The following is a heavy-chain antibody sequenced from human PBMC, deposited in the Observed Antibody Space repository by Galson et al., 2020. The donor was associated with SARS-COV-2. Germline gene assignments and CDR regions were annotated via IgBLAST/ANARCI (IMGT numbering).Heavy chain of an antibody. Sequence: SQTLSLTCTVSGDSLTSYYWSWIRQSPGKGLEWIGYVYYSGNTNYNPSLKSRVTISVDTSRNQFSLKLRSATAADTAVYYCARCARRHYVWPAALLDVWGQGTTVTVSS. CDR1: GDSLTSYY. V-gene: IGHV4-59*08. D-gene: IGHD2-2*01. CDR3: ARCARRHYVWPAALLDV. J-gene: IGHJ6*02. CDR2: VYYSGNT.